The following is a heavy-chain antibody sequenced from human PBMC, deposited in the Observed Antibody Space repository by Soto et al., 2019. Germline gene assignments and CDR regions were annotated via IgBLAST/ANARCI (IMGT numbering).Heavy chain of an antibody. J-gene: IGHJ4*02. Sequence: QVQLVESGGGVVQPGRSLRLSCAASGFTFSSYGMHWVRQAPGKWLEWVAVIWYDGSNKYYADSVKGRFTISRDNSKNTLYLQMNSLRAEDTAVYYCARQTMVRGVIPTYDYWGQGTLVTVSS. CDR3: ARQTMVRGVIPTYDY. CDR2: IWYDGSNK. D-gene: IGHD3-10*01. V-gene: IGHV3-33*01. CDR1: GFTFSSYG.